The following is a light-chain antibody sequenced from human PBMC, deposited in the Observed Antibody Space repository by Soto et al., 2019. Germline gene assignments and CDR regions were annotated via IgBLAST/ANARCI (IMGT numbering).Light chain of an antibody. CDR3: QQYGGSPWT. Sequence: IVLTQSPATLSLSPGERATLSCRASQSVSSYLAWYQQKPGQAPRLLIYGASSRATGIPDRFSGSGSGTDFTLTISRLEPEDFAMYYCQQYGGSPWTFGQGTKVDIK. J-gene: IGKJ1*01. V-gene: IGKV3-20*01. CDR2: GAS. CDR1: QSVSSY.